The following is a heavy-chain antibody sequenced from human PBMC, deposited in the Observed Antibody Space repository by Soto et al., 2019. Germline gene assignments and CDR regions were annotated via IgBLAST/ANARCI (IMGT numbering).Heavy chain of an antibody. D-gene: IGHD6-6*01. Sequence: ASVKVSCKASGYTFTSYGISWVRQAPGQGLEWMGWISAYNGNTNYAQKLQGRVTTTTDTSTSTAYMELRSLRSDDTAVYYCARFEPGTNPARFEYTHYFDYWGQGTLVTVSS. V-gene: IGHV1-18*01. CDR3: ARFEPGTNPARFEYTHYFDY. CDR2: ISAYNGNT. CDR1: GYTFTSYG. J-gene: IGHJ4*02.